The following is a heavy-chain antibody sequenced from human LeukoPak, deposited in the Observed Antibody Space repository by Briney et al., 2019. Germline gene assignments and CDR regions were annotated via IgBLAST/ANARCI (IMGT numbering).Heavy chain of an antibody. CDR2: MNPNSGTT. J-gene: IGHJ4*02. CDR3: ARSPSGAFDY. V-gene: IGHV1-8*01. Sequence: ASVKVSCKASGYTFTSYDINWVRHATGQGLEWMGWMNPNSGTTGFAQKFQGRVAMTRDTSISTAYMELSCLRSEDTAVYYCARSPSGAFDYWGQGTLVTVTS. D-gene: IGHD1-26*01. CDR1: GYTFTSYD.